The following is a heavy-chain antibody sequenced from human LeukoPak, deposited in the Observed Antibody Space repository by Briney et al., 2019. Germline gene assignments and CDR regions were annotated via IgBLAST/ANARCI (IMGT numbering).Heavy chain of an antibody. CDR3: AKEDSDPDEVGLGYFDY. CDR2: ISGSGGST. CDR1: GFTFSTYA. J-gene: IGHJ4*02. D-gene: IGHD7-27*01. Sequence: GGSLRLSCAASGFTFSTYAMSWVRQAPGKGLEWVSAISGSGGSTYYADSVKGRFTISRDNSKNTLYLQMNSLRAEDTAVYYCAKEDSDPDEVGLGYFDYWGQGTLVTVSS. V-gene: IGHV3-23*01.